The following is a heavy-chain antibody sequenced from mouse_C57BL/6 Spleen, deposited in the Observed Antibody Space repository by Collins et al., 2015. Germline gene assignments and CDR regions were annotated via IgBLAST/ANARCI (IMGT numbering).Heavy chain of an antibody. CDR1: GIDFSRYW. CDR3: ARLGNYGWFAY. J-gene: IGHJ3*01. D-gene: IGHD2-1*01. Sequence: EVKLLQSGGGLVQPGGSLKLSCAASGIDFSRYWMSWVRRAPGKGLEWIGEINPDSNTINYAPSLKDKFIISRDNAKNTLFLQVSKVRSEDTALYYCARLGNYGWFAYWGQGTLVTVSA. V-gene: IGHV4-1*01. CDR2: INPDSNTI.